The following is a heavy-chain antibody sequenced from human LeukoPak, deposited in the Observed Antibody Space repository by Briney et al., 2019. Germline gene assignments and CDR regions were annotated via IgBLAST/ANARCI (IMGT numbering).Heavy chain of an antibody. CDR2: ISYDGSNK. CDR1: GFAFSSYA. J-gene: IGHJ6*02. Sequence: GGSLRLSCAASGFAFSSYAMHWVRQAPGKGLEWVAVISYDGSNKYYADSVKGRFTISRDNSKNTLYLQMNSLRAEDPAVYYCAREYGSGSSYYYCGMDVWGQGTTVTVSS. V-gene: IGHV3-30-3*01. CDR3: AREYGSGSSYYYCGMDV. D-gene: IGHD3-10*01.